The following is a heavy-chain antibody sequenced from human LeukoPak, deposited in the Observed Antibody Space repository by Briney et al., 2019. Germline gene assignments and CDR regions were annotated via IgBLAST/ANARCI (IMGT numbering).Heavy chain of an antibody. V-gene: IGHV3-21*01. CDR1: GFTFSSYS. CDR3: ARTEMTTIWSFDY. D-gene: IGHD5-24*01. J-gene: IGHJ4*02. CDR2: ISSSSSYI. Sequence: PGGSLRLSCAASGFTFSSYSMNWVRQAPGKGLEWVSSISSSSSYIYYADSVKGRLTISRDNAKNSLYLQMNSLRAEDTAVYYCARTEMTTIWSFDYWGQGTLVTVSS.